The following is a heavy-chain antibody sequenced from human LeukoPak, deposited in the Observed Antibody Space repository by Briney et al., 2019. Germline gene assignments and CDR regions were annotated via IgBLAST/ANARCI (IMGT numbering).Heavy chain of an antibody. Sequence: GRSLRLSCAASGFTFSSYGMHWVRQAPGKGLEWVAVISYDGSNKYYADSVKGRFTISRDNSKNTLYLQMNSLRAEDTAVYYCARRGRWLQPRFDYWGQGTLVTVSS. CDR2: ISYDGSNK. CDR1: GFTFSSYG. D-gene: IGHD5-24*01. V-gene: IGHV3-30*03. CDR3: ARRGRWLQPRFDY. J-gene: IGHJ4*02.